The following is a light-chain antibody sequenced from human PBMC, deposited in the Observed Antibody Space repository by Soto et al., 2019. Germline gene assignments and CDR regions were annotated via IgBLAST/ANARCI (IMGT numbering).Light chain of an antibody. Sequence: QAVVTQPASVSGSPGQSITISCTGTSSDVGGYNYLSWYQQNPGKAPKVMIYEVSNRPSGVSNRFSGSKSGNTASLTISGLQAEDEADYYCSSYTTSGTPVFGGGTKVTVL. J-gene: IGLJ3*02. CDR2: EVS. CDR3: SSYTTSGTPV. CDR1: SSDVGGYNY. V-gene: IGLV2-14*01.